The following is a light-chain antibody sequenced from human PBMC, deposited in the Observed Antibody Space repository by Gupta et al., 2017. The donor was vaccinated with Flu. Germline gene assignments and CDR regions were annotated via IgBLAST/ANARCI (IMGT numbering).Light chain of an antibody. CDR1: QSILYSSDNKNY. V-gene: IGKV4-1*01. Sequence: SLGERATINCRSSQSILYSSDNKNYLAWYQQKPGQPPKLLIYWASTRASGVPDRVSGSGSGTDFSLTISSLQAEDVAVYYCQQYDSTPYTFGQGTKLEVK. CDR3: QQYDSTPYT. J-gene: IGKJ2*01. CDR2: WAS.